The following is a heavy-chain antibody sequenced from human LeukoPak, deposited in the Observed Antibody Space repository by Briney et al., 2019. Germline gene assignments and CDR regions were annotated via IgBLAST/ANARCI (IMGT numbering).Heavy chain of an antibody. CDR3: ARHSNYYDSSSYYPYFFDY. D-gene: IGHD3-22*01. CDR2: IYYSGST. CDR1: GGSISSSSYS. Sequence: SETLSLTCTVSGGSISSSSYSWGWIRQPPGKGLEWIGSIYYSGSTYYNPSLKSRVTISVDTSKNQFSLKLSSVTAADTAVYYCARHSNYYDSSSYYPYFFDYWGQGILVTVSS. V-gene: IGHV4-39*01. J-gene: IGHJ4*02.